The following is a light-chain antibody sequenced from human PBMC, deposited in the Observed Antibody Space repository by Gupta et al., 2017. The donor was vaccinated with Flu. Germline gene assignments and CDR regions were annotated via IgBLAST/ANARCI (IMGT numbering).Light chain of an antibody. J-gene: IGLJ3*02. Sequence: QSVLTQPPSVSGAPGQRVTISCTGSSSHIGAGYDVHWYQQLPGTAPKLLIYGNSKRPSGVPDRFSGSKSGTSASLAITGLQAEDEADYYCQSYDSSLSGFWVFGGGTKLTVL. CDR3: QSYDSSLSGFWV. V-gene: IGLV1-40*01. CDR2: GNS. CDR1: SSHIGAGYD.